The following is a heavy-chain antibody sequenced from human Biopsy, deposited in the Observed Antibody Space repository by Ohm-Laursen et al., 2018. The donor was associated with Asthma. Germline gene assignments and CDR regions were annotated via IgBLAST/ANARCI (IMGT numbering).Heavy chain of an antibody. V-gene: IGHV2-5*01. Sequence: PTQTLTLTCTFSGFSLSTSGVSLGWIRQPPGKALEWLALIYWTDDKRYSPSLKSRLTITQDTAKNQVVLTMTRMDPVDTATYFSAYRHRWDYFDLWGQGTLVTVSS. CDR2: IYWTDDK. J-gene: IGHJ4*02. D-gene: IGHD4-23*01. CDR3: AYRHRWDYFDL. CDR1: GFSLSTSGVS.